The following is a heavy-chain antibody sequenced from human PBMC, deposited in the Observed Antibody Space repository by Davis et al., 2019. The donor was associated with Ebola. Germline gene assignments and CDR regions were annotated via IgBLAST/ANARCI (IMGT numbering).Heavy chain of an antibody. CDR3: ARELDSSGWGYFDY. CDR2: ISSNGGST. Sequence: GESLKISCAASGFTFSSYAMHWVRQAPGKGLEYVSAISSNGGSTYYANSVKGRFTISRDNSKNTLYLQIGSLRAEDMAVYYCARELDSSGWGYFDYWGQGTLVTVSS. CDR1: GFTFSSYA. D-gene: IGHD3-22*01. V-gene: IGHV3-64*01. J-gene: IGHJ4*02.